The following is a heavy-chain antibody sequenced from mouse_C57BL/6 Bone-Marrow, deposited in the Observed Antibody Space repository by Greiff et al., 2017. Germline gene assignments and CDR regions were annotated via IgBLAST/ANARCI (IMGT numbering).Heavy chain of an antibody. V-gene: IGHV14-4*01. CDR3: TQRTYGNYECFDV. D-gene: IGHD2-1*01. J-gene: IGHJ1*03. Sequence: EVQLQQSGAELVRPGASVKLSCTASGFNIKDDYMHWVKQRPEQGLEWIGWIDPENGDTEYASKFQGKATITADTSSNTAYLQLSSLTSEDTAVYYCTQRTYGNYECFDVWGTGTTVTVSS. CDR2: IDPENGDT. CDR1: GFNIKDDY.